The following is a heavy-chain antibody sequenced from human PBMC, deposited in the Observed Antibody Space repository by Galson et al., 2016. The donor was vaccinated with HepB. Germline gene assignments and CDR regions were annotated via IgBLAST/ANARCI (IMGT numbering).Heavy chain of an antibody. CDR1: GFTFRSHW. V-gene: IGHV3-74*01. D-gene: IGHD3-10*01. Sequence: SLRLSCAASGFTFRSHWVHWVRQVPGKGLVWVSRISPDGSVTNYADSVKGRFTISRDNAKNTLYLQMNSLRAEDTAVYFCAKDEVAGSGSCNYWGQGTQVTVSS. CDR3: AKDEVAGSGSCNY. J-gene: IGHJ4*02. CDR2: ISPDGSVT.